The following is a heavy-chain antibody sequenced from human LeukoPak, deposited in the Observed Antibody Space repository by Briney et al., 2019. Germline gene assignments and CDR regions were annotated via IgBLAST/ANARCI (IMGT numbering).Heavy chain of an antibody. Sequence: ASVKVSCKPSGYTFSGYYMHWVRQAPGQGLEWMGWINPNSGGTNFAQKFRGRVTLTRDTSISTAYMELSRLRYDDTAMYYCAREAICSSTTCYFDHWGQGTLVTVSS. V-gene: IGHV1-2*02. CDR3: AREAICSSTTCYFDH. J-gene: IGHJ4*02. CDR1: GYTFSGYY. CDR2: INPNSGGT. D-gene: IGHD2-2*01.